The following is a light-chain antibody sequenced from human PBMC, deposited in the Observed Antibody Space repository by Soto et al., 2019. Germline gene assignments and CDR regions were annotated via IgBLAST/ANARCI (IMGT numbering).Light chain of an antibody. CDR1: SSDVGGYNY. V-gene: IGLV2-14*01. J-gene: IGLJ2*01. Sequence: QSALTQPASVSGSPGQSITISCTGTSSDVGGYNYVSWYQQHPGKDPKLMIYDVSNRPSGVSNRFSGAKSGNTSSLTISGLQAGDATDYDCSSYTSSSTLVFGGGTKLTAL. CDR2: DVS. CDR3: SSYTSSSTLV.